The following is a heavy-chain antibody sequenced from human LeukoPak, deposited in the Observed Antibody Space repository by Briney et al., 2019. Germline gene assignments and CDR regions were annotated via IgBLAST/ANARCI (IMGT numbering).Heavy chain of an antibody. D-gene: IGHD3-22*01. CDR2: ISWNSGSI. CDR3: AKDITPDSSVRGAFDI. J-gene: IGHJ3*02. CDR1: GFTFDDYA. Sequence: GGSLRLSCAASGFTFDDYAMHWVRQAPGKGLEWVSGISWNSGSIGYADSVKGRFTISRDNAKNSLYLQMNSLRAEDMALDYCAKDITPDSSVRGAFDIWGQGTMVTVSS. V-gene: IGHV3-9*03.